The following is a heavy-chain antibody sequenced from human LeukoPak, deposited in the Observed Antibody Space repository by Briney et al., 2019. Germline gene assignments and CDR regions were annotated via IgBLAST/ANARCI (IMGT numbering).Heavy chain of an antibody. D-gene: IGHD2-15*01. CDR1: GGSISSSSYY. CDR3: ARHKTGRYCSGGSCPFDY. V-gene: IGHV4-39*01. CDR2: IYYSGST. Sequence: NPSETLSLTCTVSGGSISSSSYYWGWIRQPPGKGLEWIGSIYYSGSTYYNPSLKSRVAISVDTSKNQFSLKLSSVTAADTAVYYCARHKTGRYCSGGSCPFDYWGQGTLVTVSS. J-gene: IGHJ4*02.